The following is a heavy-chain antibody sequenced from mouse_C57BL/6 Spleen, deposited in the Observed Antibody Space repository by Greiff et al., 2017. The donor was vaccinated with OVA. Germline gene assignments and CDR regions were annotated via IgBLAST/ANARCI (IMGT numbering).Heavy chain of an antibody. D-gene: IGHD2-4*01. Sequence: QVQLQQSGAELMKPGASVKLSCKATGYTFTGYWIEWVKQRPGHGLEWIGEILPGSGSTNYNEKFKGKATLTADTASNTAYMQLSSLTTEDSGIYYCARDVLRRGGYAMDYWGQGTSVTVSA. V-gene: IGHV1-9*01. J-gene: IGHJ4*01. CDR3: ARDVLRRGGYAMDY. CDR2: ILPGSGST. CDR1: GYTFTGYW.